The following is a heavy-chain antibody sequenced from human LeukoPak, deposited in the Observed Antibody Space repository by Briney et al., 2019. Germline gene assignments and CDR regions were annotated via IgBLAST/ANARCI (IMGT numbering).Heavy chain of an antibody. D-gene: IGHD2-2*01. Sequence: PGGSLRLSCAASGFTFSDYYMSWTRQAPGKGLEWVSYISSSGSTIYYADSVKGRFTISRDNAKNSLYLQMNSLRAEDTAVYYCARVSEYCSSTSCNYYYMDVWGKGTTVTVSS. J-gene: IGHJ6*03. CDR3: ARVSEYCSSTSCNYYYMDV. V-gene: IGHV3-11*04. CDR2: ISSSGSTI. CDR1: GFTFSDYY.